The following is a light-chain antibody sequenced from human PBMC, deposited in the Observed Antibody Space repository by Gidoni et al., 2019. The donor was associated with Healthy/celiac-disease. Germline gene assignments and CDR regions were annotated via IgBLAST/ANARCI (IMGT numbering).Light chain of an antibody. CDR1: SSDVGGYNY. CDR2: EVG. J-gene: IGLJ1*01. CDR3: SSSTSSSTYV. Sequence: QSALTQPASVSGSPGQSITISCTGTSSDVGGYNYVSWYQQHPGKAPKLLIFEVGNRPSGVSNRFSGSKSANTASLTSSGLQAEDEADYYCSSSTSSSTYVFGTGTEVIVL. V-gene: IGLV2-14*01.